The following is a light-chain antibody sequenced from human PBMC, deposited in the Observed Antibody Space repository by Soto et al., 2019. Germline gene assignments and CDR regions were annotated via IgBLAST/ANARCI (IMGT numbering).Light chain of an antibody. J-gene: IGKJ1*01. CDR3: QQYGGSPRT. V-gene: IGKV3-20*01. Sequence: EKVMTPSPATLSLSSEEAVTPSCRASQTVPSRIAWYQQKPGQAPRLLIYGASSRATGIPDRFSGSGSGTDFTLTISRLEPEDFAVYYCQQYGGSPRTFGQGTKVDIK. CDR1: QTVPSR. CDR2: GAS.